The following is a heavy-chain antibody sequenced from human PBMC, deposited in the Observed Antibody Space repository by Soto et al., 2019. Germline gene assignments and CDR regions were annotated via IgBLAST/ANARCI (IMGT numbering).Heavy chain of an antibody. CDR3: ARVGGSCSGGSGYFGWFPVHYYYYGMDV. V-gene: IGHV1-18*04. CDR2: ISAYNGNT. D-gene: IGHD2-15*01. Sequence: GASVKVSCKASGYNFTSYGIRWVRQAPGQGLEWMGWISAYNGNTNYAQKLQGRVTMTTDTSTSPAYLELMSLRSDDTAVYYCARVGGSCSGGSGYFGWFPVHYYYYGMDVWGQGTTVTVSS. J-gene: IGHJ6*02. CDR1: GYNFTSYG.